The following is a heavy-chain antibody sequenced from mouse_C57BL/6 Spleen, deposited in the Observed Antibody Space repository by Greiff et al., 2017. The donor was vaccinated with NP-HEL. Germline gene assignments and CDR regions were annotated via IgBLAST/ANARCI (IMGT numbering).Heavy chain of an antibody. D-gene: IGHD1-1*01. V-gene: IGHV10-1*01. CDR1: GFSFNTDA. Sequence: DVQLVESGGGLVQPKGSLKLSCAASGFSFNTDAMNWVRQAPGKGLEWVARIRSKSNNYATYYADSVKDRFTISRDDSESMLYLQMNNLKTEDTAMYYCVRRGYGSSYWYFDVWGTGTTVTVSS. CDR2: IRSKSNNYAT. J-gene: IGHJ1*03. CDR3: VRRGYGSSYWYFDV.